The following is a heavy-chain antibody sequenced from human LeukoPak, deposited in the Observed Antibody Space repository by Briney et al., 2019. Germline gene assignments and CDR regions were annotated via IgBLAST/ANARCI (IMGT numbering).Heavy chain of an antibody. V-gene: IGHV3-9*01. Sequence: GRSLRLSCAASGFTFDDYAMHWVRQAPGKGLEWVSGISWNSGFIGYADSVKGRFTISRDNAKNPLYLQMNSLRAEDTAVYYCAKDWTGTKPFDLWGRGTLVTVSS. CDR1: GFTFDDYA. D-gene: IGHD1-1*01. J-gene: IGHJ2*01. CDR3: AKDWTGTKPFDL. CDR2: ISWNSGFI.